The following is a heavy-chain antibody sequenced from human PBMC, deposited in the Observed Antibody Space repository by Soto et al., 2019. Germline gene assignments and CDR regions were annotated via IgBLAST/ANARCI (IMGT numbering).Heavy chain of an antibody. Sequence: SVTLSLTCTVSGGSISSYDWSWIRQPPGKGLEWIGYIYYSGSTNYNPSLKSRVTISVDTSKNQFSLKLSSVTAADKAVYYCARGGRDGYKKGNFDYWGQGTLVTVSS. CDR2: IYYSGST. V-gene: IGHV4-59*01. D-gene: IGHD5-12*01. CDR3: ARGGRDGYKKGNFDY. J-gene: IGHJ4*02. CDR1: GGSISSYD.